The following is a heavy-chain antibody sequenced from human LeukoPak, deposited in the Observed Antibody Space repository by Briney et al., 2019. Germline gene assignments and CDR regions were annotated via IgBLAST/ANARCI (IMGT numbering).Heavy chain of an antibody. CDR2: ISTRSSYL. CDR1: GFTFSTYT. D-gene: IGHD1-1*01. J-gene: IGHJ4*02. CDR3: TTLASTDGY. V-gene: IGHV3-21*01. Sequence: GGSLRLSCAASGFTFSTYTMNWVRQAPGKGLQWVSSISTRSSYLYYADSVKGRFTISRDYAKNSLYLQLNSLRAEDTAIYYCTTLASTDGYWGQGTLVTVSS.